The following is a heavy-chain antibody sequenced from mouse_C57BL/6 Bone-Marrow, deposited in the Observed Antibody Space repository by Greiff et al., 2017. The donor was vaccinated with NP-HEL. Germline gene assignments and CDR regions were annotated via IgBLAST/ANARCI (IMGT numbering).Heavy chain of an antibody. CDR2: IDPSDSYT. D-gene: IGHD4-1*01. Sequence: QVQLQQPGAELVMPGASVKLSCKASGYTFTSYWMHWVKQRPGQGLEWIGEIDPSDSYTNYNQKFKGKSTLTVDKSSSTACMEISSLTSEDSAVYYCARENWDGGFAYWGQGTLVTVSA. CDR3: ARENWDGGFAY. V-gene: IGHV1-69*01. J-gene: IGHJ3*01. CDR1: GYTFTSYW.